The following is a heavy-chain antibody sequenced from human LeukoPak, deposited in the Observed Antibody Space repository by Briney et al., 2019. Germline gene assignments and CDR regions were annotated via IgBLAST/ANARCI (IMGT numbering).Heavy chain of an antibody. CDR2: ISPVSNFI. CDR3: ANFQTVGVKPFEH. CDR1: GFTFSIDG. J-gene: IGHJ5*02. Sequence: GGSLRLSCAGSGFTFSIDGMNWVRQAPGKGLEWVSSISPVSNFIPQADSVKGRFTISRDNAKNSLYLQMESLRVEDTAVYYCANFQTVGVKPFEHWGQGTLVTVSS. D-gene: IGHD1-26*01. V-gene: IGHV3-21*01.